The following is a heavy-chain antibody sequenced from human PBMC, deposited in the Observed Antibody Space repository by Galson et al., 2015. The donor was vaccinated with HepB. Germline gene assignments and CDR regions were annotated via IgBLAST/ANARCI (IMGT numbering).Heavy chain of an antibody. Sequence: SLRLSCPASGSTFSGYGMNWVRQTPGKGLEWVAVIWYDGRNNYYADSVQGRLTITRDNSKNTLYLQMNSLRAEDTAVYYCTRINADYDMGVWGKGTTVTASS. V-gene: IGHV3-33*01. D-gene: IGHD3-16*01. J-gene: IGHJ6*03. CDR3: TRINADYDMGV. CDR2: IWYDGRNN. CDR1: GSTFSGYG.